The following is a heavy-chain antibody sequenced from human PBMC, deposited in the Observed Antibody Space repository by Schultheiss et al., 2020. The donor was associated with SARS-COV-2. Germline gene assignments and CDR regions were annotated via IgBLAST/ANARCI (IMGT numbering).Heavy chain of an antibody. D-gene: IGHD5-24*01. CDR2: FHYRGST. V-gene: IGHV4-61*08. J-gene: IGHJ4*02. Sequence: SETLSLTCTVSGGSINSGDYYWSWIRQPPGKGLEWIGYFHYRGSTYYNPSLKSRVTISVDTSKNQFSLKLSSVTAADTAVYYCARLKDGYNLNWGQGTLVTVSS. CDR1: GGSINSGDYY. CDR3: ARLKDGYNLN.